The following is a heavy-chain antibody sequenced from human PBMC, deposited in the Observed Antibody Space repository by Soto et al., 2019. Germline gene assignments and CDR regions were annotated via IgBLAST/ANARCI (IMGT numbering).Heavy chain of an antibody. CDR1: GFTFSSYS. V-gene: IGHV3-21*01. D-gene: IGHD5-12*01. CDR3: ARGGGYEGYYYYYMDV. Sequence: EVQLVESGGGLVKPGGSLRLSCAASGFTFSSYSMNWVRQAPGKGLEWVSSISSSSSYIYYADSVKGRFTISRDNAKNSLYLQMNSLRAEATAVYYCARGGGYEGYYYYYMDVWGKGTTVTVSS. CDR2: ISSSSSYI. J-gene: IGHJ6*03.